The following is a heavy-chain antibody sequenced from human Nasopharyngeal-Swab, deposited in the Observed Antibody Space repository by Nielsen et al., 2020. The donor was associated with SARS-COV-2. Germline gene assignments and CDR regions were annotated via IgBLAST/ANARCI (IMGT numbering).Heavy chain of an antibody. CDR1: GFAFISHS. Sequence: ESLKISCSMSGFAFISHSLVWVRQAPGKGLEWVASITSSPIYIYYADSVKGRFTISRDNAESSLYLQMNSLTAADTAVYYCAANQEQGRSGNLGSIFDYWGQGLLVTVSS. J-gene: IGHJ4*02. V-gene: IGHV3-21*04. CDR2: ITSSPIYI. CDR3: AANQEQGRSGNLGSIFDY. D-gene: IGHD3-10*01.